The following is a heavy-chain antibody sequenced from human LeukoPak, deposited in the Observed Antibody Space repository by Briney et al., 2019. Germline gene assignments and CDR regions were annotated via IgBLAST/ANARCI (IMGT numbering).Heavy chain of an antibody. D-gene: IGHD5-24*01. CDR2: ISSSSSYI. CDR3: ARDGGRWLQPDFDY. J-gene: IGHJ4*02. V-gene: IGHV3-21*01. CDR1: GFTFSSYS. Sequence: GGSLRLSCAASGFTFSSYSMNWVRQAPGKGLEWVSSISSSSSYIYYADSVKGRFTISRDNAKNSLYLQMNSLRAKDTAVYYCARDGGRWLQPDFDYWGQGTLVTVSS.